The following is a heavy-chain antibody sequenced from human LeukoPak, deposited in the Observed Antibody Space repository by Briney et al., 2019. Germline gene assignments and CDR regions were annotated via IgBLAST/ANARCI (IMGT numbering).Heavy chain of an antibody. J-gene: IGHJ4*02. V-gene: IGHV4-61*01. D-gene: IGHD4-17*01. Sequence: PSETLSLTCTVSGGSVSSSTYYWSWIRQPPGKGLEWLGFISYSGYTKYNPSLESRITISVDTSRNQFSLKLSSVTAADTAVYYCARVNTVTAGVLWYFDYWGQGTLVTVSS. CDR2: ISYSGYT. CDR1: GGSVSSSTYY. CDR3: ARVNTVTAGVLWYFDY.